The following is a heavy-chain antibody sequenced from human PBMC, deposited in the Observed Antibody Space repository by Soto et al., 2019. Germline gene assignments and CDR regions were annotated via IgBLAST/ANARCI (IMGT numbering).Heavy chain of an antibody. CDR1: GGSINSYY. Sequence: SETLSLTCTVSGGSINSYYWSWIRQPPGKGLEWIGYIYYSGSANYNPSLKSRVTISVDTSKNQFSLKLSSVTAADTAVYYCARLYGLDAFDIWGQGTMVTVSS. J-gene: IGHJ3*02. V-gene: IGHV4-59*08. CDR2: IYYSGSA. D-gene: IGHD3-16*02. CDR3: ARLYGLDAFDI.